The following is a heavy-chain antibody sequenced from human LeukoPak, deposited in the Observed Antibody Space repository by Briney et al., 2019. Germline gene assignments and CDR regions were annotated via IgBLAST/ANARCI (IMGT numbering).Heavy chain of an antibody. D-gene: IGHD6-19*01. CDR1: GFTFSDYY. CDR3: ARDINRRGYSSVVDP. J-gene: IGHJ5*02. CDR2: ISSSGSTI. V-gene: IGHV3-11*01. Sequence: KSGGSLRLSCAASGFTFSDYYMSWIRQAPGKGLERVSYISSSGSTIYYADSVKGRFTISRDNAKNSLYLQMNSLRAEDTAVYYCARDINRRGYSSVVDPWGQGTLVTVSS.